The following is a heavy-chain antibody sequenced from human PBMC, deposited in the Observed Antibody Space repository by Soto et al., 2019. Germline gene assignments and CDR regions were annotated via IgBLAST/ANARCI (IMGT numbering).Heavy chain of an antibody. CDR1: GFTFDDYT. CDR2: ISWDGGST. J-gene: IGHJ6*02. Sequence: EVQLVESGGVVVQPGGSLRLSCAASGFTFDDYTMHWVRQAPGKGLEWVSLISWDGGSTYYADSVKGRFTNSRDNSKNSLYLQMNSLRTEDTALYYCAKDKANGMDVWGQGTTVTVSS. CDR3: AKDKANGMDV. V-gene: IGHV3-43*01.